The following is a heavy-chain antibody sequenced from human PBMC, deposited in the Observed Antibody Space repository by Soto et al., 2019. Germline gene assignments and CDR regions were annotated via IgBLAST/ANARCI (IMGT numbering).Heavy chain of an antibody. CDR2: IFPDDSDT. Sequence: VGSLKISCSGSGFTFTSYWIPWVRQMPWKGLEWMGTIFPDDSDTRYSPSFQGQVTISADKSISTAYLQWSSLKASDTAMYYCARKGKNSRGQYWLDPWGQGTLVTVSS. CDR3: ARKGKNSRGQYWLDP. CDR1: GFTFTSYW. D-gene: IGHD2-15*01. J-gene: IGHJ5*02. V-gene: IGHV5-51*01.